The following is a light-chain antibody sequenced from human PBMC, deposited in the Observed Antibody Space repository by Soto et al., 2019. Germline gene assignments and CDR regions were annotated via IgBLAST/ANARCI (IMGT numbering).Light chain of an antibody. Sequence: EIVMTQSPATVSVSPGERATLSCRASQSIRSKLAWYQQRPGQAPRLLIYGASTRATGVPVSFRGSGSGTEFTLTINGLQSEDFALYWCQQYDNWPPTFGGGTKVEIK. CDR2: GAS. V-gene: IGKV3-15*01. CDR1: QSIRSK. CDR3: QQYDNWPPT. J-gene: IGKJ4*01.